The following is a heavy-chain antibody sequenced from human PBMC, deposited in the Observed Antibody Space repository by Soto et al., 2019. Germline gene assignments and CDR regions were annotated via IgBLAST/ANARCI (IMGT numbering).Heavy chain of an antibody. V-gene: IGHV5-51*01. J-gene: IGHJ5*02. CDR2: IYPGDSDT. CDR3: ARREVGGDYGDEDSNWFDP. CDR1: GYSFTSYW. Sequence: PGESLKISCKGSGYSFTSYWIGWVRQIPGKGLEWMGIIYPGDSDTRYSPSFQGQVTISADKSISTAYLQWSSLKASDTAMYYCARREVGGDYGDEDSNWFDPWGQGTLVTVSS. D-gene: IGHD4-17*01.